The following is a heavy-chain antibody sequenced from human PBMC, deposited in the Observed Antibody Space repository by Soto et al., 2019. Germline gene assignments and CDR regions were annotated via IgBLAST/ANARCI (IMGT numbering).Heavy chain of an antibody. V-gene: IGHV1-18*01. CDR2: ISAHNGNT. J-gene: IGHJ4*02. D-gene: IGHD1-1*01. CDR3: ARGRYGDY. Sequence: QVHLVQSGAEVKKPGASVKVSCKASGYTFTSYGITWVRQAQGQGLEWMGWISAHNGNTDYAQKLQGRVIVTRDTSTSAAYMELRSLRSADTAVYYCARGRYGDYWGQGALVTLSS. CDR1: GYTFTSYG.